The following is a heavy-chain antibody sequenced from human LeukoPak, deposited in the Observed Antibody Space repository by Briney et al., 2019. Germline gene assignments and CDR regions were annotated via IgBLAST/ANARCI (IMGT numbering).Heavy chain of an antibody. J-gene: IGHJ4*02. D-gene: IGHD5-24*01. CDR2: INPNSGGT. Sequence: GASVKVSCKASGYTFTGYYMHWVRQAPGQGLEWMGWINPNSGGTNYAQKFQGRVTMTRDTSISTAYMELSRLRSDDTAVYYCARVVGGYNVDFDYWGQGTLVTVSS. V-gene: IGHV1-2*02. CDR1: GYTFTGYY. CDR3: ARVVGGYNVDFDY.